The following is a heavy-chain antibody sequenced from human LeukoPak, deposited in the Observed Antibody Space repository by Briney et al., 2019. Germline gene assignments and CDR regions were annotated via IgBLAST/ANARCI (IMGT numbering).Heavy chain of an antibody. CDR1: GDSVSSNSAA. CDR2: TYYRSKWYN. J-gene: IGHJ3*02. D-gene: IGHD3-10*01. V-gene: IGHV6-1*01. Sequence: SQTLSLTCAISGDSVSSNSAARNWMRQSPSRGLEWLGRTYYRSKWYNDYAVSVKSRITINPDTSKNQFSLQLNSVTPEDTAVYYCARDPRVRGAYAFDIWGQGTMVTVSS. CDR3: ARDPRVRGAYAFDI.